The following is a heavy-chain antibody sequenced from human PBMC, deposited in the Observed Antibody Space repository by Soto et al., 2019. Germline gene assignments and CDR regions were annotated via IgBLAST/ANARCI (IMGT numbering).Heavy chain of an antibody. V-gene: IGHV3-7*05. J-gene: IGHJ4*02. CDR1: GFTFSRSW. CDR2: IKEDGSAK. CDR3: ARAYY. Sequence: GGSLRLSCAVSGFTFSRSWMSWVRQAPGKGPEWVATIKEDGSAKDYVDSVKGRFTISRDNAKNSLYLQMTSLRAEDTAVYYCARAYYWGQGAVVTVSS.